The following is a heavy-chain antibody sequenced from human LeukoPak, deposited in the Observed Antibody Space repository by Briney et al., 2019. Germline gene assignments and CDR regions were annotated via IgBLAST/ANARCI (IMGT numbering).Heavy chain of an antibody. CDR3: AKQGIWFGELSLDY. CDR1: GFTFSSYA. CDR2: ISGSGGST. Sequence: GGSLRLSCAASGFTFSSYAMSWVLQAPGKGLEWVSAISGSGGSTYYADSVKGRFTISRDNSKNTLYLQMNSLRAEDTAVYYCAKQGIWFGELSLDYWGQGTLVTVSS. D-gene: IGHD3-10*01. J-gene: IGHJ4*02. V-gene: IGHV3-23*01.